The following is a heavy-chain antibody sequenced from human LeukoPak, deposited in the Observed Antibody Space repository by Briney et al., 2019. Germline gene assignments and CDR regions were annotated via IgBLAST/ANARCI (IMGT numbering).Heavy chain of an antibody. CDR1: GYSISSGYY. CDR3: ARGLVYPGGIDY. V-gene: IGHV4-38-2*02. Sequence: SEILSLTCTVSGYSISSGYYWGWIRQPPGKGLEWIGSIYHSGSTYYNPSLKSRVAISVDTSKNQFSLKLSSVTAADTAVYYCARGLVYPGGIDYWGQGTLVTVSS. D-gene: IGHD2-2*02. J-gene: IGHJ4*02. CDR2: IYHSGST.